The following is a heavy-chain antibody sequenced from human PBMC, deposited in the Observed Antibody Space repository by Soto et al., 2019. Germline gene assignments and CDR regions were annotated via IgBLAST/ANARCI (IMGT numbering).Heavy chain of an antibody. J-gene: IGHJ1*01. Sequence: QVQLVESGGGVVQPGRSLRLSCAASGFTFSSYAMHWVRQAPGKGLEWVAVISYDGSNKYYADSVKGRFTISRDNSKNTLYLQMNSLRAEDTAVYYCASDQVGVYYDSSGRMMTHWGQGTLVTVSS. D-gene: IGHD3-22*01. CDR1: GFTFSSYA. V-gene: IGHV3-30-3*01. CDR3: ASDQVGVYYDSSGRMMTH. CDR2: ISYDGSNK.